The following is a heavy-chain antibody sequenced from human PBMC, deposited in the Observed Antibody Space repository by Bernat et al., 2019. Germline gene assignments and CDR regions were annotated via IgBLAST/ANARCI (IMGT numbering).Heavy chain of an antibody. Sequence: VQLLESGGGLVQPGGSLRLSCAASGFTFSSYAMSWVRQAPGKGLEWVAVISYDGSNKYYADSVKGRFTISRDNSKNTLYLQMNSLRAEDTAVYYCARNYYYDSSPYSPLDYWGQGTLVTVSS. CDR3: ARNYYYDSSPYSPLDY. CDR2: ISYDGSNK. D-gene: IGHD3-22*01. J-gene: IGHJ4*02. V-gene: IGHV3-30-3*01. CDR1: GFTFSSYA.